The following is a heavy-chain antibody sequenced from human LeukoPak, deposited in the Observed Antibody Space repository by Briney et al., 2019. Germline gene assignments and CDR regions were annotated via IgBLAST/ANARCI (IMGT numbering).Heavy chain of an antibody. CDR3: ARGGPNPDYYDSSGYYHY. CDR1: GGSFSGYY. V-gene: IGHV4-34*01. D-gene: IGHD3-22*01. J-gene: IGHJ4*02. Sequence: SETLSLTCAVYGGSFSGYYWSWIRQPPGKGLEWIGEINHSGSTNYNPSLKSRVTISVDTSKNQFSLKLSSVTAADTAVYYCARGGPNPDYYDSSGYYHYWGQGTLVTVSS. CDR2: INHSGST.